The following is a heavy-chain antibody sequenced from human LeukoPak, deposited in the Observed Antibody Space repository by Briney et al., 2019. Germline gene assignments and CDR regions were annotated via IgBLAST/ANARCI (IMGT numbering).Heavy chain of an antibody. CDR3: ARGYSYGHDAFDI. Sequence: GRSLRLSCAASGFTFSSYGMHWVRQAPGKGLEWVAVIWYDGSNKYYADSVKGRFTISRDNSKNTLYLQMNSLRAEDTAVYCCARGYSYGHDAFDIWGQGTMVTVSS. D-gene: IGHD5-18*01. CDR1: GFTFSSYG. CDR2: IWYDGSNK. V-gene: IGHV3-33*01. J-gene: IGHJ3*02.